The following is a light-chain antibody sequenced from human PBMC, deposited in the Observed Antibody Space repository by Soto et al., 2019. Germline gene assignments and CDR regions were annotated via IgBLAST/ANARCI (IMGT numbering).Light chain of an antibody. CDR2: KAS. CDR1: QSISGW. V-gene: IGKV1-5*03. J-gene: IGKJ1*01. CDR3: QQYAGYSRT. Sequence: DVEMTQSPSTLSASVGDRVTITCRASQSISGWLAWYQQKKGTAPKLMIYKASTLETGVPSRFSGSGSGTEFTLTLNKLQPDDFETYYCQQYAGYSRTFGQGTKVDIK.